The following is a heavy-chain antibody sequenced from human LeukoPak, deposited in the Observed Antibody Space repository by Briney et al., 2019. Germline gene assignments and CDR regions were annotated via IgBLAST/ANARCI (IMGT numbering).Heavy chain of an antibody. CDR1: GGSISSYY. J-gene: IGHJ4*02. D-gene: IGHD5-12*01. CDR2: IYSNGST. V-gene: IGHV4-59*01. Sequence: SETLSLTCSVSGGSISSYYWSWIRQPPGKGLECIGFIYSNGSTHYNPSLKSRITISVDTSQNQFSLKLSSVTAADTAVYYCARDGYSGSDALWGQGTLVTVSS. CDR3: ARDGYSGSDAL.